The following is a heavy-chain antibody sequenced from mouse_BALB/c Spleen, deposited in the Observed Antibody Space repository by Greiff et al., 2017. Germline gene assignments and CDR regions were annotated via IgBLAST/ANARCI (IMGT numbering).Heavy chain of an antibody. J-gene: IGHJ1*01. CDR2: INPSNGGT. D-gene: IGHD1-1*01. Sequence: QVQLQQPGAELVKPGASVKMSCKASGYTFTSYWINWVKQRPGQGLEWIGGINPSNGGTNFNEKFKSKATLTVDKSSSTAYMQLSSLTSEDSAVYYCTRQGTTEGYWYFDVWGAGTTVTVSS. CDR1: GYTFTSYW. CDR3: TRQGTTEGYWYFDV. V-gene: IGHV1S81*02.